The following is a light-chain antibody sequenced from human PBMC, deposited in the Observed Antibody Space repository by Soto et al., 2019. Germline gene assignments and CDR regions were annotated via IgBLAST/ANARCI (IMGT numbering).Light chain of an antibody. CDR1: SSNIGAGYD. CDR2: GNS. Sequence: HSVLTQPPSVSGAPGQRVTISCTGSSSNIGAGYDVHWYQQLPGTAPKLLIYGNSNRPSGVPDRFSGSKSGTSASLAITGIQAEDEADYYCQSYDSSLSVVFGGGTKLTVL. J-gene: IGLJ2*01. CDR3: QSYDSSLSVV. V-gene: IGLV1-40*01.